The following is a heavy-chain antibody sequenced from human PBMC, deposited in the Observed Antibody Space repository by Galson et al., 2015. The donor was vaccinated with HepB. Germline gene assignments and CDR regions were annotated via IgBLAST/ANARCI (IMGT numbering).Heavy chain of an antibody. J-gene: IGHJ4*02. V-gene: IGHV3-74*01. CDR3: ARDRGYCSGGSCYPEVDY. Sequence: SLRLSCAASGFTFSSYWMHWVRQAPGKGLVWVSRINSDGSSTTYADSVKGRFTISGDNAKNTLYLQMNSLRAEDTAVYYCARDRGYCSGGSCYPEVDYWGQGTLVTVSS. D-gene: IGHD2-15*01. CDR1: GFTFSSYW. CDR2: INSDGSST.